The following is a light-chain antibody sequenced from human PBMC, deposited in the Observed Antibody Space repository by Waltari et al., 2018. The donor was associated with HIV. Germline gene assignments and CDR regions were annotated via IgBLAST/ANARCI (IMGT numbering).Light chain of an antibody. Sequence: SYVLTQPPSVSVAPGMTARITCGGDNIGRKSVHWFQQKPDQAPVLVIYYDSDRPSGIPELFSGSNSGNTATLTISRVEAGDEADYSCQVWDSDSDHPWVFGGGTKLTVL. CDR2: YDS. CDR3: QVWDSDSDHPWV. V-gene: IGLV3-21*04. J-gene: IGLJ2*01. CDR1: NIGRKS.